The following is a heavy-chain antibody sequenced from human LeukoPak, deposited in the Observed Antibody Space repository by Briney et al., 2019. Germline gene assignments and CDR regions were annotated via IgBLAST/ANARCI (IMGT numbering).Heavy chain of an antibody. CDR3: ARVDRGLGAYYFDY. V-gene: IGHV3-48*01. CDR2: ITSSSRII. D-gene: IGHD5-24*01. J-gene: IGHJ4*02. Sequence: GGSLRLSCAASGFTFSSYSMNWVRQAPGKGLEWISYITSSSRIIYYGDSVKGRFTVSRDNAKNSLYLQMNSLRAEDTAVYYCARVDRGLGAYYFDYWGQGTLVTVSS. CDR1: GFTFSSYS.